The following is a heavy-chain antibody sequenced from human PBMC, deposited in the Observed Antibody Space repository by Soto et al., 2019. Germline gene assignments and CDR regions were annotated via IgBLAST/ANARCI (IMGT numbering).Heavy chain of an antibody. Sequence: EVQLVESGGGLVQPGGSLRLSCEASGFMFSTYLMSWVRQAPGKGLEWVANIKQGGNEKFYVDSVKGRFTISRDNAKMSLFLQMNSLRPEDTAVYYCVRALTYEVPYYYYGMDVWGQGTTVTVSS. CDR1: GFMFSTYL. CDR3: VRALTYEVPYYYYGMDV. D-gene: IGHD3-3*01. J-gene: IGHJ6*02. V-gene: IGHV3-7*04. CDR2: IKQGGNEK.